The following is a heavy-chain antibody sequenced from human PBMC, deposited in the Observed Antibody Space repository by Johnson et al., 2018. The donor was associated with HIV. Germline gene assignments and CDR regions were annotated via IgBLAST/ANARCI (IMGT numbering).Heavy chain of an antibody. J-gene: IGHJ3*01. V-gene: IGHV3-9*01. Sequence: VLLVESGGGLVQPGRSLRLSCAASGFTFDDYAMHWVRQAPGKGLEWVSGIYSDGSDTAYADSVKGRLTISRDNSKNTLYLEMNSLRAEDTAVYYCAKDFGLDWGNGFDVWGPGTVVTVSS. CDR1: GFTFDDYA. D-gene: IGHD3-16*01. CDR2: IYSDGSDT. CDR3: AKDFGLDWGNGFDV.